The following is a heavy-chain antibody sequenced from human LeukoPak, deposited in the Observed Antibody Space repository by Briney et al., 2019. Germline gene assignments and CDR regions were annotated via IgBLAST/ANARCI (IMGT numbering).Heavy chain of an antibody. CDR3: AKVGLPAAAFVGYYYYYMDV. V-gene: IGHV3-23*01. Sequence: GGSLRLSCAASGFTFSSYAMSWVRQAPGKGLEWVSAISGSGGSTYYADSVKGRFTISRDNSKNTLYLQMNSLRAEDTAVYYCAKVGLPAAAFVGYYYYYMDVWGKGTTVTVSS. CDR1: GFTFSSYA. CDR2: ISGSGGST. D-gene: IGHD6-13*01. J-gene: IGHJ6*03.